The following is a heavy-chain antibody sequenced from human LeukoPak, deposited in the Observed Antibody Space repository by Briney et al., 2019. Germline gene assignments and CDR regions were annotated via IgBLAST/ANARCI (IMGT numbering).Heavy chain of an antibody. V-gene: IGHV1-2*04. CDR2: INPNSGGT. CDR3: ARDLGYCSGGSCYWGYYFDY. J-gene: IGHJ4*02. Sequence: ASVKVSCKASGYTFTSYYMHWVRQAPGQGLEWMGWINPNSGGTNYAQKFQGWVTMTRDTSISTAYMELSRLRSDDTAVYYCARDLGYCSGGSCYWGYYFDYWGQGTLVTVSS. D-gene: IGHD2-15*01. CDR1: GYTFTSYY.